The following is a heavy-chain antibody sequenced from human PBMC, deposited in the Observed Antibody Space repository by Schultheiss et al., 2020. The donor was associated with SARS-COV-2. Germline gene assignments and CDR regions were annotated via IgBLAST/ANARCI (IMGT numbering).Heavy chain of an antibody. CDR3: ASVLLWFGEFSLVY. D-gene: IGHD3-10*01. CDR2: IYYSGST. J-gene: IGHJ4*02. V-gene: IGHV4-39*07. CDR1: GGSISSSSYY. Sequence: SETLSLTCTVSGGSISSSSYYWGWIRQPPGKGLEWIGSIYYSGSTYYNPSLKSRVTISVDTSKNQFSLKLSSVTAADTAVYYCASVLLWFGEFSLVYWGQGTLVTGSS.